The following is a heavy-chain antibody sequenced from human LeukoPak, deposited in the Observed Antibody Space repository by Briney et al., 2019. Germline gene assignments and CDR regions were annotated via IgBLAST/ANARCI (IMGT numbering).Heavy chain of an antibody. J-gene: IGHJ3*02. Sequence: GGSLRLSCAASGFTFDDYAMHWVRQAPGKGLEWVSLISWDGGSTYYADSVKGRFTISRDNAKNSLYLQMNSLRADDTAVYHCARQETSSYNGAFDIWGQGTMVTVSS. V-gene: IGHV3-43D*03. CDR3: ARQETSSYNGAFDI. CDR2: ISWDGGST. D-gene: IGHD1-26*01. CDR1: GFTFDDYA.